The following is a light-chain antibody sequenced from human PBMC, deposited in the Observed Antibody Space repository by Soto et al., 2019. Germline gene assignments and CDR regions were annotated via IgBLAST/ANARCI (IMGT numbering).Light chain of an antibody. J-gene: IGKJ1*01. CDR3: LQYGSSPRT. V-gene: IGKV3-20*01. Sequence: EIVLTQSPGTLSLSPGERATLSCRASQSVSSNYLAWYQQRPGQAPRLLIYGASSRATGIPDRFSGSGSGTDFTLTISRLEPEDFAVYYCLQYGSSPRTFGQGTKVDIK. CDR1: QSVSSNY. CDR2: GAS.